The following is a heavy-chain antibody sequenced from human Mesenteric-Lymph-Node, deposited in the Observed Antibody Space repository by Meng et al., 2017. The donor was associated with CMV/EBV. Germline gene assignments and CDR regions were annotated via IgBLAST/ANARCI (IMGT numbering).Heavy chain of an antibody. V-gene: IGHV3-7*01. CDR1: GFTFSCYW. D-gene: IGHD1-14*01. J-gene: IGHJ2*01. Sequence: GFTFSCYWMTWVRPAPGKGPEWVANINQDGSEIAYVDSVRGRFTISRDNAKNSLYLQMHSLRAEDTAVYYCARDAKVGTSMYWYFDLWGRGTLVTVSS. CDR2: INQDGSEI. CDR3: ARDAKVGTSMYWYFDL.